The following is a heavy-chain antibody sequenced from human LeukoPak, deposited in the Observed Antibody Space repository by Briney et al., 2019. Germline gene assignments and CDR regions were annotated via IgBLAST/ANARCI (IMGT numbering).Heavy chain of an antibody. J-gene: IGHJ4*02. Sequence: SETLSLTCTVSGGSISSSSYYWGWIRQPPGKGLEWIGSIYASGTTNYNPSLKGRLTLSVDTSNNRFSLTVTSVTAADTAAYFCGGRGFWGQGTLVTVSS. CDR1: GGSISSSSYY. V-gene: IGHV4-39*01. CDR3: GGRGF. D-gene: IGHD3-10*01. CDR2: IYASGTT.